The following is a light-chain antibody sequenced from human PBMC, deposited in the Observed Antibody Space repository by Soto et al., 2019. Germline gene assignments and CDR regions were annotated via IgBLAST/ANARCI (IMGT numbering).Light chain of an antibody. CDR2: DAS. J-gene: IGKJ3*01. Sequence: EIVLTQSPATLSLSPGERATLSCGASQSVSSSYLAWYQQKPGLAPRLLIYDASSRATGIPDRFSGSWSGTDFTLTISRLEPEDFAVYYCQQYGSSPFTFGPGTRVDIK. V-gene: IGKV3D-20*01. CDR3: QQYGSSPFT. CDR1: QSVSSSY.